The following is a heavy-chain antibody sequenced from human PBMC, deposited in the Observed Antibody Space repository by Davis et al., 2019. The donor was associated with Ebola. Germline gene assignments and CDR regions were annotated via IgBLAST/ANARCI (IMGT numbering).Heavy chain of an antibody. CDR3: ARDMAARAGWFDP. J-gene: IGHJ5*02. D-gene: IGHD6-6*01. V-gene: IGHV3-21*01. Sequence: GESLKISCAASGFTFSSYSMNWVRQAPGKGLEWVSSISSSSSYIYYADSVKGRFTISRDNAKNSLYLQMNSLRAEDTAVYYCARDMAARAGWFDPWGQGTLVTVSS. CDR2: ISSSSSYI. CDR1: GFTFSSYS.